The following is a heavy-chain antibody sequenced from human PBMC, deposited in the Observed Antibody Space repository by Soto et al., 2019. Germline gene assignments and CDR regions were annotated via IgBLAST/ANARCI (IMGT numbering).Heavy chain of an antibody. CDR1: GFSLNTDGVG. CDR3: VRSPPYTNYRDY. D-gene: IGHD4-4*01. V-gene: IGHV2-5*01. Sequence: QITLKESGPALVKPTQTLTLTCTISGFSLNTDGVGVGWIRQPPGNALEWLALIYWSDEKRYSPSLETRLTITKDTSRNHVVLTMTNMDPVDTATYYCVRSPPYTNYRDYWGRGTLVTVSS. CDR2: IYWSDEK. J-gene: IGHJ4*02.